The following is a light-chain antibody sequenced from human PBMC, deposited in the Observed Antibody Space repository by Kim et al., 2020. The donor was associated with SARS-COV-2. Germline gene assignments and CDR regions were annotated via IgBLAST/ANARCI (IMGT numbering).Light chain of an antibody. V-gene: IGLV2-14*01. CDR2: DVN. CDR1: SSDVGGYNY. CDR3: SSYTSSSTLV. Sequence: QSALTQPASVSGSPGQSITISCTGTSSDVGGYNYVSWYQQHPGKVPKLMIYDVNKRPSGVSNRFSGSKSGNTASLTISGLQAEDEADYYCSSYTSSSTLVFGGGTQLTVL. J-gene: IGLJ3*02.